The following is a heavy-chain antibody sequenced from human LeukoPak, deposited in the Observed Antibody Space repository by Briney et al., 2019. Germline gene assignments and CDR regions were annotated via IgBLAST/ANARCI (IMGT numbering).Heavy chain of an antibody. Sequence: PSEALSLTCTVSGGSISSGDYYWSWIRQPPGKGLEWIGYIYYSGSTYYNPSLKSRVTISVDTSKNQFSLKLSSVTAVDTAVYYCARAPYYYDSSGYYGAFDYWGQGTLVTVSS. V-gene: IGHV4-30-4*01. J-gene: IGHJ4*02. CDR2: IYYSGST. CDR3: ARAPYYYDSSGYYGAFDY. D-gene: IGHD3-22*01. CDR1: GGSISSGDYY.